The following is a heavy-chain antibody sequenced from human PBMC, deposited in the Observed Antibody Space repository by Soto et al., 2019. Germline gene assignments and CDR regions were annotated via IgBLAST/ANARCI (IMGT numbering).Heavy chain of an antibody. CDR3: AHTIEMATINWFDP. D-gene: IGHD5-12*01. J-gene: IGHJ5*02. CDR1: GFSLSTSGVG. CDR2: IYWDGDK. Sequence: SGPTLVNPTQTLTLTCTFSGFSLSTSGVGVGWIRQPPGKALEWLALIYWDGDKRYSPSLKSRLTITKDTSKNQVVLTMTNMDPVDTATYYCAHTIEMATINWFDPWGQGTLVTVSS. V-gene: IGHV2-5*02.